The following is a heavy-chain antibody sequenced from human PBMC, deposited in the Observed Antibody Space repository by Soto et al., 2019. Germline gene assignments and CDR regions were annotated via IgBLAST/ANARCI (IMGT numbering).Heavy chain of an antibody. CDR1: GYTFTSYD. D-gene: IGHD2-2*01. CDR2: MNPNSGNT. Sequence: ASVKVSCKASGYTFTSYDINWVRQATGQGLGWMGWMNPNSGNTGYAQKFQGRVTMTRNTSISTAYMELSSLRSEDTAVYYCARFSIVVVPAAMDYYYGMDVWGQGTTVTVSS. J-gene: IGHJ6*02. V-gene: IGHV1-8*01. CDR3: ARFSIVVVPAAMDYYYGMDV.